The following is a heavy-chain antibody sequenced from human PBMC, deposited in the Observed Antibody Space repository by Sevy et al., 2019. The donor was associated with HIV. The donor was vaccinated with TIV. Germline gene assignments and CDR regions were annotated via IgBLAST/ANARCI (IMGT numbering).Heavy chain of an antibody. Sequence: SETLSLTCTVSGRSMTGYYWTWIRQPSGKGLEWIGYIYYSGSTNYNPSLKSRVTISVDTSKNQFSLELSSVTAADTAVYYCARAPPYYDILTGRGYCDYWGQGTLVTVSS. CDR1: GRSMTGYY. CDR2: IYYSGST. V-gene: IGHV4-59*01. D-gene: IGHD3-9*01. J-gene: IGHJ4*02. CDR3: ARAPPYYDILTGRGYCDY.